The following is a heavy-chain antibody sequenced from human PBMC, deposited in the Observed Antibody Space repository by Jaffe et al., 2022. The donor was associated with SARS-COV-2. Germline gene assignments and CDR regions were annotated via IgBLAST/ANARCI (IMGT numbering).Heavy chain of an antibody. J-gene: IGHJ5*02. CDR1: GGSISSGSHY. V-gene: IGHV4-61*02. Sequence: QVQLQESGPGLVKPSQTLSLTCTVSGGSISSGSHYWSWIRQPAGKGLEWIGRMYSSGSTNYNPSLKSRVTISVDTSKNQFSLKVSSVTAADTAVYYCARDGPLCWFDPWGQGTLVTVSS. CDR3: ARDGPLCWFDP. CDR2: MYSSGST.